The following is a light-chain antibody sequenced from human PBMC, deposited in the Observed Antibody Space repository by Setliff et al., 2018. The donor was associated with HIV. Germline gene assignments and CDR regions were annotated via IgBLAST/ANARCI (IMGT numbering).Light chain of an antibody. J-gene: IGLJ1*01. V-gene: IGLV2-14*04. CDR3: NSFIGSSNTYV. CDR2: DVN. Sequence: PGPSITISCTGTSDDIGGYNSVSWYQQYPGQAPKLMIYDVNNRPSGVSSRFSGSKSGNTASLTISGLQAEDEADYYCNSFIGSSNTYVFGSGTKVTVL. CDR1: SDDIGGYNS.